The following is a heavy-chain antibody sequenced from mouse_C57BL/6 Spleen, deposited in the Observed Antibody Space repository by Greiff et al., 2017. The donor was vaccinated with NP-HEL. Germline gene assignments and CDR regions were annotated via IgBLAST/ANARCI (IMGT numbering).Heavy chain of an antibody. V-gene: IGHV5-9*01. CDR3: ARQRGWGDSAGTWEFAY. CDR1: GFTFSSYT. D-gene: IGHD3-2*02. CDR2: ISAGGGNT. J-gene: IGHJ3*01. Sequence: EVMLVESGGGLVKPGGSLKLSCAASGFTFSSYTMSWVRQTPEQRLEWVATISAGGGNTYYPDSVKGRVTLSGDNATNTPYLQLRSLRSEDTALYYCARQRGWGDSAGTWEFAYWGHGTLVTVSA.